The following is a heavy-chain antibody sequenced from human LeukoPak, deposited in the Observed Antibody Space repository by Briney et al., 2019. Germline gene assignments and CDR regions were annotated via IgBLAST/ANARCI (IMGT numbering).Heavy chain of an antibody. D-gene: IGHD4-17*01. Sequence: SETLSLTCVVSGYSVSSGYYWGWIRQSPGKGLEWIASVYHTGTTYYNPSLKSRASISVNMSKNHVSLRLTSVTAADTAMHYCTRDEYGAADWGQGILVTVSS. CDR2: VYHTGTT. CDR3: TRDEYGAAD. V-gene: IGHV4-38-2*02. J-gene: IGHJ4*02. CDR1: GYSVSSGYY.